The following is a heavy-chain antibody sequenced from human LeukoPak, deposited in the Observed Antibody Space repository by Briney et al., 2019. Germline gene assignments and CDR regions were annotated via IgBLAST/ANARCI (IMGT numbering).Heavy chain of an antibody. CDR3: ASLRRGYSYGQWVY. CDR1: GGSISSSNW. J-gene: IGHJ4*02. Sequence: SGTLSLTCAVSGGSISSSNWWSWVRPPPGKGLEWIGEIYHSGSTNYNPSLKSRVTISVDKSKNQFSLKLSSVTAADTAVYYCASLRRGYSYGQWVYWGQGTLVTVSS. CDR2: IYHSGST. D-gene: IGHD5-18*01. V-gene: IGHV4-4*02.